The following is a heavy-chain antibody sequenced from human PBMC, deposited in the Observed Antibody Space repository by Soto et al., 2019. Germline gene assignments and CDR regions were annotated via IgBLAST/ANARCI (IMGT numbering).Heavy chain of an antibody. D-gene: IGHD2-15*01. J-gene: IGHJ6*02. CDR1: GYTFTSYG. CDR3: ARGLVVVAATPYYYGMDV. CDR2: IIPIFGTA. V-gene: IGHV1-69*13. Sequence: SVKVSCKASGYTFTSYGISWVRQAPGQGLEWMGGIIPIFGTANYAQKFQGRVTMTADESTSTAYMELSSLRSEDTAVYYCARGLVVVAATPYYYGMDVWGQGTTVTVSS.